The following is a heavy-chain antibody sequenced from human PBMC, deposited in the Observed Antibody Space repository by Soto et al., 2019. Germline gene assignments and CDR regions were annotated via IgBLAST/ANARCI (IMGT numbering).Heavy chain of an antibody. CDR1: GFTFSEYY. Sequence: EPLVQSGGGLVHPGGSLRLSCVASGFTFSEYYMDWVPQAPGRGLEWIGRSRNEANDYIRDYAASAKGRFSVSRDDSKSSYFLQMDGLTTEDTAVYYCVSQGYCSSTSCFDATDVWGPGTTVTVSS. V-gene: IGHV3-72*01. J-gene: IGHJ6*01. D-gene: IGHD2-2*01. CDR3: VSQGYCSSTSCFDATDV. CDR2: SRNEANDYIR.